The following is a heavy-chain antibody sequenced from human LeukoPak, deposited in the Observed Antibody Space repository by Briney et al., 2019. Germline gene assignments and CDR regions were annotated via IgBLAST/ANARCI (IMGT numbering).Heavy chain of an antibody. CDR1: GYTFTSYY. J-gene: IGHJ6*04. Sequence: ASVKVSCKASGYTFTSYYMHWVRQAPGQGLEWMGRIIPIFGIANYAQKFQGRVTITADKSTSTAYMELSSLRSEDTAVYYCASRSVPAAREGHYYYYGMDVWGKGTTVTVSS. CDR2: IIPIFGIA. CDR3: ASRSVPAAREGHYYYYGMDV. V-gene: IGHV1-69*02. D-gene: IGHD2-2*01.